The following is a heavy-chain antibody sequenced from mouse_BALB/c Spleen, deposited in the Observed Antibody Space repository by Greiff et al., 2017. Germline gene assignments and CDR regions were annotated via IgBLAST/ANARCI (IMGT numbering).Heavy chain of an antibody. J-gene: IGHJ2*01. Sequence: EVKLQESGAELVRPGALVKLSCKASGFNIKDYYMHWVKQRPEQGLEWIGWIDPENGNTIYDPKFQGKASITADTSSNTAYLQLSSLTSEDTAVYYCASYGTHFDYWGQGTTLTVSS. CDR1: GFNIKDYY. CDR3: ASYGTHFDY. D-gene: IGHD2-1*01. CDR2: IDPENGNT. V-gene: IGHV14-1*02.